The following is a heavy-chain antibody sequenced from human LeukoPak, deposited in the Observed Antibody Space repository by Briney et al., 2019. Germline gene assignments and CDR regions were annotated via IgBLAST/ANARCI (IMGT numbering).Heavy chain of an antibody. D-gene: IGHD1-26*01. CDR2: ISGSGDRT. CDR1: GFTFSSYA. Sequence: TGGSLRLSCAASGFTFSSYAMSWVRQAPGEGLEWVSAISGSGDRTDYADSVKGRFTISRDNSKSTLYLQMSSLRAEDTAIYYCAKVGLGGAYYDYWGQGTLVTV. V-gene: IGHV3-23*01. J-gene: IGHJ4*02. CDR3: AKVGLGGAYYDY.